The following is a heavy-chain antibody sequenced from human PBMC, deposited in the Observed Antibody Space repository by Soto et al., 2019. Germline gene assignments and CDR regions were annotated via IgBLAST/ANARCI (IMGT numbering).Heavy chain of an antibody. CDR1: GGTFSSYA. CDR3: AREFMFREPGGAPGKHNWFDP. CDR2: IIPIFGTA. D-gene: IGHD3-10*01. V-gene: IGHV1-69*13. J-gene: IGHJ5*02. Sequence: SVKVSCKASGGTFSSYAISWVRQAPGQGLEWMGGIIPIFGTANYAQKFQGRVTITADESTSTAYMELSSLRSEDTAVYYCAREFMFREPGGAPGKHNWFDPWGQGTLVTVSS.